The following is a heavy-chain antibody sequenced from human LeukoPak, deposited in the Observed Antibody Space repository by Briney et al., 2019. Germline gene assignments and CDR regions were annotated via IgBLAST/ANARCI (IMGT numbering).Heavy chain of an antibody. CDR3: ARSNSYGYWLDFDY. V-gene: IGHV1-46*01. CDR2: INPSGGST. Sequence: ASVKVSCKASGYTFTSYGISWVRQAPGQGLEWMGIINPSGGSTSYAQKFQGRVTMTRDMSTSTVYMELSSLRSEDTAVYYCARSNSYGYWLDFDYWGQGTLVTVSS. D-gene: IGHD5-18*01. J-gene: IGHJ4*02. CDR1: GYTFTSYG.